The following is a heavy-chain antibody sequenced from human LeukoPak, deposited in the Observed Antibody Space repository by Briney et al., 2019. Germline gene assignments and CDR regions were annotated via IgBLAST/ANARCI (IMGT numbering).Heavy chain of an antibody. J-gene: IGHJ4*02. D-gene: IGHD2-15*01. V-gene: IGHV1-69*13. CDR2: IIPIFGTA. CDR3: ARARRTVAATGYFDY. Sequence: ASVKVSCKASGGIFSNYAISWVRQAPGQGLEWMGGIIPIFGTANYAQKFQGRVTITADESTSTAYMELSSLRSEDTAVYYCARARRTVAATGYFDYWGQGTLVTVSS. CDR1: GGIFSNYA.